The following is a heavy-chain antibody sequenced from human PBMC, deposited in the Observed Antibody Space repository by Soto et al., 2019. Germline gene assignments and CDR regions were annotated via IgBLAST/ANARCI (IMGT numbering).Heavy chain of an antibody. J-gene: IGHJ6*02. D-gene: IGHD3-10*01. CDR1: GFTFSNAW. V-gene: IGHV3-15*01. CDR3: TSGEDYYYYGMDV. CDR2: IKSKTDGGTT. Sequence: EVQLVESGGGLVKPGGSLRLSCAASGFTFSNAWMSWVRQAPGKGLEWVGRIKSKTDGGTTDYAAPVKGRFTISRDDSKNTLYLQMNSLKTEDTAVYYCTSGEDYYYYGMDVWGQGTTVTVSS.